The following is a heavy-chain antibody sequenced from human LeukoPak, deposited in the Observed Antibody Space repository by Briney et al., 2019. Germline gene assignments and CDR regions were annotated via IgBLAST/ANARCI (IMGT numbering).Heavy chain of an antibody. Sequence: SETLSLTCTVPGGSISSGDYYWSWIRQPPGKGLEWIGYIYYSGSTYYNPSLKSRVTISVDTSKNQFSLKLSSVTAADTAVYYCARVGLDYYGMDVWGQGTTVTVSS. D-gene: IGHD3-16*01. CDR2: IYYSGST. CDR1: GGSISSGDYY. J-gene: IGHJ6*02. V-gene: IGHV4-30-4*01. CDR3: ARVGLDYYGMDV.